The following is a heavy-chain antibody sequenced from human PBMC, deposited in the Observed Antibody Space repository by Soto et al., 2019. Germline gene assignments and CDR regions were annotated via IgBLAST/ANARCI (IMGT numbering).Heavy chain of an antibody. CDR3: ATALHSGYDSEY. CDR2: IQSDGSSI. V-gene: IGHV3-74*01. J-gene: IGHJ4*02. D-gene: IGHD5-12*01. Sequence: EVHLVESGGGVVQPGGSLRLSCAASGFTFSEYWMHWVRQVPGKGLEWVSRIQSDGSSISYADSVTGRFTISRDHAKHALYLQLNRLRAEDTAVYFCATALHSGYDSEYWGQGTLVTVSA. CDR1: GFTFSEYW.